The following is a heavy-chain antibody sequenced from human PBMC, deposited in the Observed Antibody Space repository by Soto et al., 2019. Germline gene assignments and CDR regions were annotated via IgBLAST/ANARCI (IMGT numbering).Heavy chain of an antibody. CDR2: ISAYNGNT. CDR1: GYTFTSYG. Sequence: ASVKVSCKASGYTFTSYGISWVRQAPGQGLEWMGWISAYNGNTNYAQKLQGRVTMTTDTSTSTAYMELRSLGSDDTAVYYCARDTPITMIPDYYGMDVWGQGTTVTVSS. V-gene: IGHV1-18*01. D-gene: IGHD3-22*01. J-gene: IGHJ6*02. CDR3: ARDTPITMIPDYYGMDV.